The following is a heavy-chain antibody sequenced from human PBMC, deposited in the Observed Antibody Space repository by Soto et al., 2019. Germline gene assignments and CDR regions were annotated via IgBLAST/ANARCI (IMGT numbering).Heavy chain of an antibody. D-gene: IGHD1-26*01. V-gene: IGHV3-23*01. CDR3: VINGRSAPRRYFQH. Sequence: EVQLLESGGGLVQPGGSLRLSCAASGFTFSSYAMSWVRQAPGKGLEWVSAISGSGGSTYYADSVKGRFTISRDNSKNTLYLQMNSLRAEDTAVYYCVINGRSAPRRYFQHWGQGTLVTVSS. J-gene: IGHJ1*01. CDR2: ISGSGGST. CDR1: GFTFSSYA.